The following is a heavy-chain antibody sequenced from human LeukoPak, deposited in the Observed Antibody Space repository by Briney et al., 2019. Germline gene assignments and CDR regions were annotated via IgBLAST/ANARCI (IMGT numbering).Heavy chain of an antibody. J-gene: IGHJ4*02. CDR2: TYYRSKWYN. V-gene: IGHV6-1*01. Sequence: SQTLSLTCAISGDSVSSKDAAWNWIRQSPSRGLEWLGRTYYRSKWYNDYALSVKSRITVNADTSRNQFSLQLRSVTPEDTAVYYCAPTQWGYFDFWGQGILVTVSS. D-gene: IGHD2-15*01. CDR3: APTQWGYFDF. CDR1: GDSVSSKDAA.